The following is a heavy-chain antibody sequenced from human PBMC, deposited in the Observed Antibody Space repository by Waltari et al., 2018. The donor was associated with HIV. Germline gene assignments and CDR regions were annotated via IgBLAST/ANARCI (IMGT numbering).Heavy chain of an antibody. CDR2: INSDGSST. J-gene: IGHJ4*02. V-gene: IGHV3-74*01. Sequence: EVKLMECGGGIVKPGGSMRLYCAASGFTFSSNWMQCISQAPGKGLVWVSRINSDGSSTSYADSVKGRFTISRDNAKNTLYLQMNSLRAEDTAVYYCARDKYDSSGYYYYWGQGTLVTVSS. D-gene: IGHD3-22*01. CDR3: ARDKYDSSGYYYY. CDR1: GFTFSSNW.